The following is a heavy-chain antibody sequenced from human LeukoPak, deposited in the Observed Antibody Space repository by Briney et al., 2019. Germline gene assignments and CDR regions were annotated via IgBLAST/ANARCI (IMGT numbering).Heavy chain of an antibody. CDR2: IKQDGNEK. CDR3: AKLAKYFYGSETYYFFEH. D-gene: IGHD3-10*01. V-gene: IGHV3-7*01. CDR1: GFTFTTYW. Sequence: GGSLRLSCAASGFTFTTYWMSWVRQAPGKGLEWVANIKQDGNEKYYVDSVKGRFTISRDNAKNSLYLQMNSLRVEDTAVYYCAKLAKYFYGSETYYFFEHWGQGTPVTASS. J-gene: IGHJ4*02.